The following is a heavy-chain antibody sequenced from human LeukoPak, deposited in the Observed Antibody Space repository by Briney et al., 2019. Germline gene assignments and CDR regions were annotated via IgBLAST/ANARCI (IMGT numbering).Heavy chain of an antibody. Sequence: PSETLSLTCTVSGGSISSYYWSWIRQPPGKGLELIGYIYYSGSTNYNPTLKRRVTISVDTSKNQFSLKLSSVTAADTAVYYCAGGSSGVYFDYWGQGSLVTFSS. CDR3: AGGSSGVYFDY. CDR1: GGSISSYY. CDR2: IYYSGST. V-gene: IGHV4-59*01. J-gene: IGHJ4*02. D-gene: IGHD2-15*01.